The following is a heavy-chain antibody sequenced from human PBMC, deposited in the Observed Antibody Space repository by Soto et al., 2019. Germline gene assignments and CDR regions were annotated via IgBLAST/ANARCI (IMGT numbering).Heavy chain of an antibody. V-gene: IGHV4-59*08. D-gene: IGHD4-17*01. CDR2: IYYRGST. CDR3: ARHVNADYGFDY. Sequence: SETLSLTCSVSGDSITSYHWSWIRQSPGKGLEWIGYIYYRGSTNCNPSLKSRGTLSVDTSKNQFSLKLTSVTAADTAVYYCARHVNADYGFDYWGQGTLVTVSS. J-gene: IGHJ4*02. CDR1: GDSITSYH.